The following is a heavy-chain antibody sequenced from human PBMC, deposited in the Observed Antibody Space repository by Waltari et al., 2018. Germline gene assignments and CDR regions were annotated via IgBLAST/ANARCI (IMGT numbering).Heavy chain of an antibody. J-gene: IGHJ4*02. D-gene: IGHD6-19*01. CDR1: GGSISSSSYY. CDR2: IYYSGST. Sequence: QLQLQESGPGLVKPSETLSLTCTVSGGSISSSSYYWGWIRQPPGKGLEWIGSIYYSGSTYYTPSLKSRVTISVDTSKNQFSLKLSSVTAADTAVYYCARYSSGWHKVDYWGQGTLVTVSS. CDR3: ARYSSGWHKVDY. V-gene: IGHV4-39*07.